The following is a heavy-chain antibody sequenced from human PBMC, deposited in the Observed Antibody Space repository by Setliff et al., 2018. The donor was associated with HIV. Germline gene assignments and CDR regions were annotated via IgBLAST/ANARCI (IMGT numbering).Heavy chain of an antibody. V-gene: IGHV4-34*01. CDR3: AKMHTAMDPDTFDI. CDR1: GGSFNDYY. Sequence: SETLSLTCAVYGGSFNDYYWGCIRQPPEKGLEWIGDINHSGSTNYNPSLKSRVTISVDTSKNQFSLKLCSVTAADTAIYYCAKMHTAMDPDTFDIWGQGTMVTVSS. CDR2: INHSGST. D-gene: IGHD5-18*01. J-gene: IGHJ3*02.